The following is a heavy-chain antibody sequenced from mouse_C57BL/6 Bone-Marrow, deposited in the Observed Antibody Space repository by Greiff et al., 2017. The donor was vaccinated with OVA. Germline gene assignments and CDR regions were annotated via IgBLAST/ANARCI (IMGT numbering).Heavy chain of an antibody. V-gene: IGHV10-1*01. Sequence: EVKLMESGGGLVQPKGSLKLSCAASGFSFNTYAMNWVRQAPGKGLEWVARIRSKSNNYATYYADSVKDRFTISRDDSESMLYLQMNNLKTEDTAMYYCVRQSTNLQGYAMDYWGQGTSVTVSS. J-gene: IGHJ4*01. CDR1: GFSFNTYA. D-gene: IGHD5-1*01. CDR2: IRSKSNNYAT. CDR3: VRQSTNLQGYAMDY.